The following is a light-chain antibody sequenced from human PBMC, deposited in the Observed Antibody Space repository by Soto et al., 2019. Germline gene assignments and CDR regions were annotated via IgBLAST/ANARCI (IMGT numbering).Light chain of an antibody. CDR1: QSVSSSY. CDR3: QQYGSSRT. V-gene: IGKV3-20*01. Sequence: EIVLTQSPGTLSLSPGERATLSCRASQSVSSSYLAWYQQKPGQAPRLLICGASSRATGIPDRFSGSGSGTSFTLTISRLEPEDFAVYYCQQYGSSRTFGQGTKVDIK. J-gene: IGKJ1*01. CDR2: GAS.